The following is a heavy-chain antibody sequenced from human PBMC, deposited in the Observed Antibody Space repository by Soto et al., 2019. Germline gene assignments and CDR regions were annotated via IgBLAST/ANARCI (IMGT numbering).Heavy chain of an antibody. J-gene: IGHJ6*02. Sequence: ASVKVSCKASGYTFTSYGISWVRQAPGQGLEWMGWVSAYNGNTNYAQKLQGRVTMTTDTSTSTAYMELRSLRSDDTAVYYCARIIGYGYHHYGMDVWGQGITVTVSS. D-gene: IGHD5-18*01. V-gene: IGHV1-18*01. CDR2: VSAYNGNT. CDR3: ARIIGYGYHHYGMDV. CDR1: GYTFTSYG.